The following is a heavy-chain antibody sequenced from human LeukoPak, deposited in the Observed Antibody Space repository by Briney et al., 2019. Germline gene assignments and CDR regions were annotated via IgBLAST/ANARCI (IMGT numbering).Heavy chain of an antibody. V-gene: IGHV3-7*01. CDR2: IKQDGSEK. CDR3: ARENYSDFYYYYYYMDV. D-gene: IGHD4-11*01. CDR1: GFTFSSYW. J-gene: IGHJ6*03. Sequence: GGSLRLSCAASGFTFSSYWVSWVRQAPGKGLEWVANIKQDGSEKYYVDSVKGRFTISRDNAKNSLYLQMNSLRTEDTAVYYCARENYSDFYYYYYYMDVWGKGTTVTVSS.